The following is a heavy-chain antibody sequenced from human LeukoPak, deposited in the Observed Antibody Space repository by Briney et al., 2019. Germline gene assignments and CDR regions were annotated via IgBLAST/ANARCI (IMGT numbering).Heavy chain of an antibody. CDR1: GGTFSSYA. J-gene: IGHJ4*02. D-gene: IGHD3-9*01. Sequence: GASVKVSCKASGGTFSSYAINWVRQAPGQGLKWMGGIIPIFVTVYYAQRFQGRVTITADKSTSTAYMELSSLRSEDTAVYYCATEGRYYDILTGYYRFFRGDYWGQGTLVTVSS. V-gene: IGHV1-69*06. CDR3: ATEGRYYDILTGYYRFFRGDY. CDR2: IIPIFVTV.